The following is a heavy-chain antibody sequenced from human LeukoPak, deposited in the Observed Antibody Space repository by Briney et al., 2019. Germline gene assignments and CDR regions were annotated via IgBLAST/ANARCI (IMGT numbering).Heavy chain of an antibody. CDR2: INHSGST. Sequence: SETLSLTCAVYGGSFSGYYWSWIRQPPGKGREWIGEINHSGSTNYNPSLKSRVTISVDTSKNQFSLKLSSVTAADTAVYYCAREWGLFYDSSGYYYDYWGQGTLVTVSS. D-gene: IGHD3-22*01. CDR1: GGSFSGYY. V-gene: IGHV4-34*01. CDR3: AREWGLFYDSSGYYYDY. J-gene: IGHJ4*02.